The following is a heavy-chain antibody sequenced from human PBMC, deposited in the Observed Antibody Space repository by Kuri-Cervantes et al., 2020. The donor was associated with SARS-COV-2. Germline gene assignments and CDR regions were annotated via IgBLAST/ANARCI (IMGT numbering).Heavy chain of an antibody. Sequence: SVKVSCKASGGIFSSYAISWVRQAPGQGLEWMGGIIPIFGTANYAQKFQGRVTITADESTSTAYMELSSLRSEDTAVYYCARGVVGYCSSTSCQGRWFDPWGQGTLVTVSS. CDR3: ARGVVGYCSSTSCQGRWFDP. D-gene: IGHD2-2*01. CDR1: GGIFSSYA. V-gene: IGHV1-69*13. J-gene: IGHJ5*02. CDR2: IIPIFGTA.